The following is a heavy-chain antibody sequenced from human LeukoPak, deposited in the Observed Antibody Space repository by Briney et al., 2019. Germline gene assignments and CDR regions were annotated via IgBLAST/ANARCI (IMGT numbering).Heavy chain of an antibody. V-gene: IGHV3-7*01. CDR2: INKDGTEK. Sequence: GGSLRLSCAASEFTSSAFWMSWVRRPPGKGLEWVANINKDGTEKEYVDSVKGRFSIFRDNAKNSVFLQMNSLRAEDTAVYYCTRARIKLGYSSSWPTHYFDYWGQGTLVTVSS. CDR3: TRARIKLGYSSSWPTHYFDY. D-gene: IGHD6-13*01. CDR1: EFTSSAFW. J-gene: IGHJ4*02.